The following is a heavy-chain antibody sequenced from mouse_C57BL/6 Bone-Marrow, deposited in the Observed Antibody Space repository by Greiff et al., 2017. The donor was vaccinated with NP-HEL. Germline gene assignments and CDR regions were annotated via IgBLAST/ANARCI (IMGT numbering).Heavy chain of an antibody. CDR1: GFTFSSYA. Sequence: EVQRVESGGGLVKPGGSLKLSCAASGFTFSSYAMSWVRQTPEKRLEWVATISDGGSYTYYPDNVKGRFTISRDNAKNNLYLQMSHLKSEDTAMYYCAMGGYDGYYAMDYWGQGTSVTVSS. D-gene: IGHD2-2*01. J-gene: IGHJ4*01. V-gene: IGHV5-4*01. CDR3: AMGGYDGYYAMDY. CDR2: ISDGGSYT.